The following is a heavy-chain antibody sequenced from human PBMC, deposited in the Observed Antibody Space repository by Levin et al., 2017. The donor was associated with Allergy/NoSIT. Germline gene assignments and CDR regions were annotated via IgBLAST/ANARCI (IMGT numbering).Heavy chain of an antibody. CDR2: ISYDGSNK. Sequence: GESLKISCAASGFTFSSYAMHWVRQAPGKGLQWVAVISYDGSNKYYADSVKGRFTISRDNSKNTLYLQMNSLRAEDTAVYYCASSYYYDSSGPVDYWGQGTLVTVSS. J-gene: IGHJ4*02. CDR3: ASSYYYDSSGPVDY. CDR1: GFTFSSYA. V-gene: IGHV3-30-3*01. D-gene: IGHD3-22*01.